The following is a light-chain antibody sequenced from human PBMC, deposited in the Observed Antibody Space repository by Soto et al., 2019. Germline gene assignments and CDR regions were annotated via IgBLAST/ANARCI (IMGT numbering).Light chain of an antibody. J-gene: IGLJ2*01. CDR1: SSDVGNYNL. V-gene: IGLV2-23*01. Sequence: QSVLTQPASVSGSPGQSINISCTGTSSDVGNYNLVSWYQQYPGKAPKLMIYEGGKRPSGVSNRFSGSKSGNTASLTISGLQAEDEADYYCCSFALRSTLIFGGGTKLTVL. CDR3: CSFALRSTLI. CDR2: EGG.